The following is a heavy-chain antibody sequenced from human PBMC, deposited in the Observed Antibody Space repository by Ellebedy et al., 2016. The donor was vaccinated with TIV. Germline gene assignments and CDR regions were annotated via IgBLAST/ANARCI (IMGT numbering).Heavy chain of an antibody. D-gene: IGHD1-26*01. V-gene: IGHV3-7*01. CDR3: ARDPEWGALDI. J-gene: IGHJ3*02. Sequence: GESLKISCAASGFHSPPSWITWVRPAPGKGLEWMAFISPAGIEITYVDSVRGRFTISRDNVRNSLSLNMDSLRAEDTALYYCARDPEWGALDIWGQGTMVTVS. CDR2: ISPAGIEI. CDR1: GFHSPPSW.